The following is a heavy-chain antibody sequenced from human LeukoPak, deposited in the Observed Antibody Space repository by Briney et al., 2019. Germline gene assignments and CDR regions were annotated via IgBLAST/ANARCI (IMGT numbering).Heavy chain of an antibody. V-gene: IGHV3-21*01. J-gene: IGHJ5*02. CDR1: GFTFSSYS. CDR2: ISSSSSYI. Sequence: GGSLRLSCAASGFTFSSYSMNWARQAPGKGLEWVSSISSSSSYIYYADSVKGRFTISRDNAKNSLYLQMNSLRAEDTAVYYCARGGLGYCSSTSCYMFDPWGQGTLVTVSS. CDR3: ARGGLGYCSSTSCYMFDP. D-gene: IGHD2-2*02.